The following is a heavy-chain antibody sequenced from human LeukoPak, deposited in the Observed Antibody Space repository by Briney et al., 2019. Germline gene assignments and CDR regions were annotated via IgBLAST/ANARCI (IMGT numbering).Heavy chain of an antibody. J-gene: IGHJ4*02. CDR1: GYKFTDYY. CDR2: INPNSGGT. Sequence: ASVKVSCKASGYKFTDYYLHWVRQAPGQGLQWMGWINPNSGGTNYAQKFQGRVTMTRDTSITTAYVELSSLRSDDTAVYYCAREPRPRGGWFLSDWGQGTLVTVSS. D-gene: IGHD6-19*01. V-gene: IGHV1-2*02. CDR3: AREPRPRGGWFLSD.